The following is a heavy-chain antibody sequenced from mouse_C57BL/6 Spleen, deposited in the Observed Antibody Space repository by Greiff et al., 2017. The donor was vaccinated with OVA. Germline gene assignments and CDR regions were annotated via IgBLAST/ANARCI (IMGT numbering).Heavy chain of an antibody. CDR1: GYAFSSYW. CDR3: ARGDYDYDTGFAY. J-gene: IGHJ3*01. Sequence: QVQLQQSGAELVKPGASVKISCKASGYAFSSYWMNWVKQRPGQGLEWIGQIYPGDGDTNYNGKFKGKATLTADKSSSTAYMQLSSLTSEDSAVYICARGDYDYDTGFAYWGQGTLVTVSA. D-gene: IGHD2-4*01. V-gene: IGHV1-80*01. CDR2: IYPGDGDT.